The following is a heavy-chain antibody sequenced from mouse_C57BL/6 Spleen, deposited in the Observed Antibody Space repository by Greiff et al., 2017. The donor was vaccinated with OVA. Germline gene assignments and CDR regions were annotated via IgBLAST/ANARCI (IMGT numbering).Heavy chain of an antibody. CDR1: GFSLSTSGMG. V-gene: IGHV8-12*01. J-gene: IGHJ3*01. CDR3: ARGTGTGFAY. D-gene: IGHD4-1*01. CDR2: IYWDDDK. Sequence: QVQLKESGPGILQSSQTLSLTCSFSGFSLSTSGMGVSWIRQPSGQGLEWLAHIYWDDDKRYNPSLKSRLTISKDTSRTQVFLKITSVDTAETATYYCARGTGTGFAYWGKGTLVTVSA.